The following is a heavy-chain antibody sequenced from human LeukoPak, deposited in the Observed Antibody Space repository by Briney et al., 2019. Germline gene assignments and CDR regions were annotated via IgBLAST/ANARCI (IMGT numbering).Heavy chain of an antibody. Sequence: GESLKISCKGSGYSFTSYWIGWVRQMPGKGLEWMGIIYPGDSDTRYSPSFRGQVTISADKSISTAYLQWSSLKASDTAMYYCARQFVVVTAPGPYYFDYWGQGTLVTVSS. V-gene: IGHV5-51*01. CDR2: IYPGDSDT. CDR1: GYSFTSYW. J-gene: IGHJ4*02. D-gene: IGHD2-21*02. CDR3: ARQFVVVTAPGPYYFDY.